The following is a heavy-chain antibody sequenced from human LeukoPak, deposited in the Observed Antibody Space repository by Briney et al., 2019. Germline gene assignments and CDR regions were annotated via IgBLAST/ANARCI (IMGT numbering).Heavy chain of an antibody. Sequence: SETLSLTCTVSGGSLSSGSYYWGWIRQPPGKGLKWIGYIYYSGSTNYNPSLKSRVTISVDTSKNQFSLKLSSVTAADTAVYYCARDHELLLDYWGQGTLVTVSS. V-gene: IGHV4-61*01. J-gene: IGHJ4*02. CDR2: IYYSGST. CDR1: GGSLSSGSYY. D-gene: IGHD1-26*01. CDR3: ARDHELLLDY.